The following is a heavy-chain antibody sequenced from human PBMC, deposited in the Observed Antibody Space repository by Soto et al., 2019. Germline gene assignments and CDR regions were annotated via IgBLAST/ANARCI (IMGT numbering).Heavy chain of an antibody. D-gene: IGHD3-10*01. Sequence: EVQLVESGGGLVQPGGSLRLSCAASGFTFSNYWMYLVRQAPGKVLVWVSRIKNDGSTTNYADSVKGRFTISRANVKSTLYLQMTSLRAKDTVLYCCARGLRYYYGSGSYSGDYSMDVWGQGTTVTVSS. J-gene: IGHJ6*02. CDR1: GFTFSNYW. CDR2: IKNDGSTT. CDR3: ARGLRYYYGSGSYSGDYSMDV. V-gene: IGHV3-74*01.